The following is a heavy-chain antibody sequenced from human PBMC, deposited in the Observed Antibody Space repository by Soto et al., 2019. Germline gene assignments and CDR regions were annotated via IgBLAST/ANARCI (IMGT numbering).Heavy chain of an antibody. CDR1: GYIFSTYT. D-gene: IGHD6-19*01. CDR3: ARSRVAVAAVDY. V-gene: IGHV1-3*01. CDR2: INAANGNT. Sequence: GASVKVSCKASGYIFSTYTMHWVRQAPGQRLEWMGWINAANGNTKYSQNFQGRVTMTRNTSISTAYMELSSLRSEDTAVYYCARSRVAVAAVDYWGQGTLVTVSS. J-gene: IGHJ4*02.